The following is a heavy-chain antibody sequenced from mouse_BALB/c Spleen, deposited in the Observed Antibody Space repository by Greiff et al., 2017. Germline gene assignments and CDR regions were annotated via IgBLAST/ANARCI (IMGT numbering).Heavy chain of an antibody. CDR3: ARNLYYGRAMDY. J-gene: IGHJ4*01. D-gene: IGHD1-1*01. Sequence: EVMLVESGPGLVKPSQSLSLTCTVTGYSITSDYAWNWIRQFPGNKLEWMGYISYSGSTSYNPSLKSRISITRDTSKNQFFLQLNSVTTEDTATYYCARNLYYGRAMDYWGQGTSVTVSS. V-gene: IGHV3-2*02. CDR2: ISYSGST. CDR1: GYSITSDYA.